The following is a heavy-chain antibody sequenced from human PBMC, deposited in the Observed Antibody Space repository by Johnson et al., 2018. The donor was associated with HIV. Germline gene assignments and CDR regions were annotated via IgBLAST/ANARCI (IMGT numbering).Heavy chain of an antibody. J-gene: IGHJ3*02. D-gene: IGHD1-26*01. V-gene: IGHV3-13*01. Sequence: GRFTISREFARNSLYLQMNSLRAEDTAVYYCARGFGVREDAFDIWGQGTMVTVSS. CDR3: ARGFGVREDAFDI.